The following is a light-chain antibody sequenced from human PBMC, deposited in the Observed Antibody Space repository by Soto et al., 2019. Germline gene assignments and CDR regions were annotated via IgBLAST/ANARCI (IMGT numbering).Light chain of an antibody. CDR1: SSDVGGYKY. V-gene: IGLV2-14*01. J-gene: IGLJ1*01. Sequence: QSVLTQPASVSGSPGQSITISGTGTSSDVGGYKYVSWFHQHPGKAPKLMIFEVSNRPAGISPRFSGSKSGNTASLTISGLQAEDEADYYCSSYTTSSTLYVFGTGSKVTVL. CDR2: EVS. CDR3: SSYTTSSTLYV.